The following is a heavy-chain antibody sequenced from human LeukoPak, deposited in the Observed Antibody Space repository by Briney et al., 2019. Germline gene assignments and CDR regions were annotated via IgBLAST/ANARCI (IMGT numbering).Heavy chain of an antibody. CDR1: GGTFSSYA. CDR3: ARATNYYDSSGRRGFDP. J-gene: IGHJ5*02. CDR2: IIPIFGTA. Sequence: ASVKVSCKASGGTFSSYAISWVRQAPGQGLEWMGGIIPIFGTANYAQKFQGRVTITADESTSTAYMELSSLRSEDTAVYYCARATNYYDSSGRRGFDPWGQGTLVTVSS. V-gene: IGHV1-69*13. D-gene: IGHD3-22*01.